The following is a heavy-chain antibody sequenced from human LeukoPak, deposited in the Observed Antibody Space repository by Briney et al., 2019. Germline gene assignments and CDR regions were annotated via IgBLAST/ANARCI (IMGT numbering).Heavy chain of an antibody. CDR2: INTNTGNP. CDR1: GYTLTSSA. D-gene: IGHD3-22*01. CDR3: ARGYRDDDSGYYDYYFYMDV. V-gene: IGHV7-4-1*02. J-gene: IGHJ6*03. Sequence: ASVKVSCKASGYTLTSSAMNWVRQAPGQGLEWMGWINTNTGNPTYAQGFTGRFVFSLDTSVSTAYLQISSLKAEDTAMYFCARGYRDDDSGYYDYYFYMDVWGKGTTVTVSS.